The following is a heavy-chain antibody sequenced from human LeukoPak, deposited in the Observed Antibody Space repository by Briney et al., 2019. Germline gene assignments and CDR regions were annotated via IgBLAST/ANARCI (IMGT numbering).Heavy chain of an antibody. Sequence: SETLSLTCTVSGGSISSYYWSWIRQPPGKGLEWIGYIYYSGSTNYNPSLKSRVTISVDTSKNQFSLKLTSVTAADTAVYYCARVTMVGGFDPWGQGTLVTVSS. CDR2: IYYSGST. D-gene: IGHD3-10*01. V-gene: IGHV4-59*08. CDR1: GGSISSYY. J-gene: IGHJ5*02. CDR3: ARVTMVGGFDP.